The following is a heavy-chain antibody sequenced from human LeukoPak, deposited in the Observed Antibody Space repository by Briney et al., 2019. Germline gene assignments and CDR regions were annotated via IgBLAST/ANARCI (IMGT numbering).Heavy chain of an antibody. D-gene: IGHD6-19*01. CDR2: IYPGDSDT. CDR1: GYSFTTYL. Sequence: GESLKISCKASGYSFTTYLIAWGGQMPGKGLEWMGIIYPGDSDTKYSPSFQGQVTISADKSMSTAYLQWSSLKASDTAMYYCARPKSGVAVGIFDYWGQGTLVTVSS. V-gene: IGHV5-51*01. J-gene: IGHJ4*02. CDR3: ARPKSGVAVGIFDY.